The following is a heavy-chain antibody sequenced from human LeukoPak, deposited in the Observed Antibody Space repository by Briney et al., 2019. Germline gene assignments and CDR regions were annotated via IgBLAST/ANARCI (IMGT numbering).Heavy chain of an antibody. V-gene: IGHV1-2*02. CDR2: INPNSGGT. Sequence: ASVKLSCNASGYSFTGYYMHWARQPPGQGPEWMGWINPNSGGTNYAQKFPVRVTMTSDTYITTDNMELSRMRSNDTDVDYYAGARFTIFGVVDPWGQGTLVTVSS. CDR1: GYSFTGYY. J-gene: IGHJ5*02. D-gene: IGHD3-3*01. CDR3: AGARFTIFGVVDP.